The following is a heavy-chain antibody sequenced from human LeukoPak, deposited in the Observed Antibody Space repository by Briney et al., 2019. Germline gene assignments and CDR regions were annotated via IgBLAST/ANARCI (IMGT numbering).Heavy chain of an antibody. CDR2: INRNSGVT. J-gene: IGHJ3*02. Sequence: GASVKVSCKASGDTFIDYFIHWMRQTPGQGLEWLGWINRNSGVTRYAKKFQDRVAMTRDTAAYMELSSLKSADTAVYYCVRAVSGTLGRAFDIWGQGPAVSVP. D-gene: IGHD1-7*01. V-gene: IGHV1-2*02. CDR1: GDTFIDYF. CDR3: VRAVSGTLGRAFDI.